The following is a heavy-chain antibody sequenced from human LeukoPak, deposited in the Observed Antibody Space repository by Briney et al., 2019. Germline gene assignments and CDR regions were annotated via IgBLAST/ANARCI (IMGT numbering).Heavy chain of an antibody. CDR2: INHSGST. V-gene: IGHV4-34*01. D-gene: IGHD3-22*01. CDR3: ARRRPYYYDSSGHDY. J-gene: IGHJ4*02. Sequence: SETLSLTCAVYGVSFSGYYWSWIRQPPGKGLEWIGEINHSGSTNYNPSLKSRVTISVDTSKNQFSLKLSSVTAADTAVYYCARRRPYYYDSSGHDYWGQGTLVTVSS. CDR1: GVSFSGYY.